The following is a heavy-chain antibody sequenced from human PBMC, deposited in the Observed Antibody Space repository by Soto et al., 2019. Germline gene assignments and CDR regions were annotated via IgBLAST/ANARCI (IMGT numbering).Heavy chain of an antibody. CDR3: ARGLVIRPYYYHGMDV. CDR1: GGSISSGDYF. V-gene: IGHV4-30-4*01. CDR2: ISSIGRT. Sequence: QVQLQESGPGLVKPSQTLSLTCTVSGGSISSGDYFWSWIRQSPGKGLEWIGYISSIGRTYYNPSLKSRVSVSRETSKNQFSLKLSSVTTTDTAVYYCARGLVIRPYYYHGMDVWGQGTTVTVYS. J-gene: IGHJ6*02. D-gene: IGHD3-9*01.